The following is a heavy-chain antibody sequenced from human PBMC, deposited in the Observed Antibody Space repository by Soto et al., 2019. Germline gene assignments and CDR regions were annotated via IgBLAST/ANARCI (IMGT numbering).Heavy chain of an antibody. V-gene: IGHV3-48*03. CDR1: GFPFSSYA. Sequence: GGSLRLSCAASGFPFSSYAMTWVRQAPGMGLEWVSYISSSGSTICYADSVKGRFTISRDNAKNSLYLQMNSLRAEDTAVYYCARDQYAAAGYYYYYGMDVWGQGTTVTVSS. J-gene: IGHJ6*02. D-gene: IGHD6-13*01. CDR3: ARDQYAAAGYYYYYGMDV. CDR2: ISSSGSTI.